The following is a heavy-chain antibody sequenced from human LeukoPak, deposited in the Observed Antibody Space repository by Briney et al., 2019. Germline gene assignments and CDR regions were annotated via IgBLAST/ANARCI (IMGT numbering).Heavy chain of an antibody. D-gene: IGHD6-19*01. CDR2: IYHSGST. J-gene: IGHJ4*02. V-gene: IGHV4-4*02. CDR1: GDSISNITW. CDR3: ARATYSSGWFFYV. Sequence: PSGTLSLTCAVSGDSISNITWWSWVRQPPGKRLEWIGEIYHSGSTNYNPSFKSRVTISVDKSKNQFSLTLISVTAADTAVYYCARATYSSGWFFYVWGQGTLVTVSS.